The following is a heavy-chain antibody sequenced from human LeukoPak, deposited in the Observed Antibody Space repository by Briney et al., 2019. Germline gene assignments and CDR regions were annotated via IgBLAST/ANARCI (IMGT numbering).Heavy chain of an antibody. D-gene: IGHD3-22*01. V-gene: IGHV1-2*02. CDR2: INPNSGGT. CDR1: GYTFTGYY. J-gene: IGHJ4*02. CDR3: ARTPPGWMYYYDSSGYPLFDY. Sequence: ASVKVSCKASGYTFTGYYMHWVRQAPGQGLEWMGWINPNSGGTNYAQKLQGRVTMTTDTSTSTAYMDLRSLRSDDTAVYYCARTPPGWMYYYDSSGYPLFDYWGQGTLVTVSS.